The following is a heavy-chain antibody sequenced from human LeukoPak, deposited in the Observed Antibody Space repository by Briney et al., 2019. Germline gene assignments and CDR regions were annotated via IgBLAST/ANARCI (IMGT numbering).Heavy chain of an antibody. CDR1: GGSISSGDYY. CDR2: IYYSGST. J-gene: IGHJ5*02. V-gene: IGHV4-30-4*08. CDR3: ARDRIVVVVAASILYGFDP. D-gene: IGHD2-15*01. Sequence: SQTLSLTCTVSGGSISSGDYYWSWIRQPPGKGLEWIGYIYYSGSTYYNPSLKRRVTISVDTSKNQFSLKLSSVTAADTAVYYCARDRIVVVVAASILYGFDPWGQGTLVTVSS.